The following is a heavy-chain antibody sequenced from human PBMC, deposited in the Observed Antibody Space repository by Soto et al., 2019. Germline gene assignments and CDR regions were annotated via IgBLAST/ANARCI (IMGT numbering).Heavy chain of an antibody. CDR3: ARGKDSSSWYWFDP. V-gene: IGHV1-8*01. CDR2: MNPNSGNT. D-gene: IGHD6-13*01. CDR1: GYTFTSYD. Sequence: ASVKVSCKASGYTFTSYDINWVRQATGQGLEWMGWMNPNSGNTCYAQKFQGRVTMTRNTSISTAYMELSSLRSEDTAVYYCARGKDSSSWYWFDPWGQGTLVTVSS. J-gene: IGHJ5*02.